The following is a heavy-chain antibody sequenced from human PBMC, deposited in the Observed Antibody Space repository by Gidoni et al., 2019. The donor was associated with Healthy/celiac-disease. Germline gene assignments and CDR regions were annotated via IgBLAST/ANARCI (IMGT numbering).Heavy chain of an antibody. J-gene: IGHJ5*02. V-gene: IGHV4-39*01. CDR2: SYYSGRT. D-gene: IGHD6-6*01. Sequence: QLQLQESGPGLVKLSETLSLTCTVSGGSISSSSYSWGWIRQPPGKGLEWIGSSYYSGRTYYNPSIKSRVTISVDTSKNQFSLKLSSVTAADTAVYYCARQWSIAARGTWFDPWGQGTLVTVSS. CDR3: ARQWSIAARGTWFDP. CDR1: GGSISSSSYS.